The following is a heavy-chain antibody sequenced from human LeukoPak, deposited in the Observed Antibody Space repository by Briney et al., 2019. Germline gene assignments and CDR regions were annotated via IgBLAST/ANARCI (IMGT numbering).Heavy chain of an antibody. D-gene: IGHD3-10*01. J-gene: IGHJ5*01. CDR1: GTYISRHY. V-gene: IGHV4-4*09. CDR2: ISTTGST. Sequence: SETLSLTCTVSGTYISRHYWSWLRQSAGLGLEWLGYISTTGSTTYNPSLEGRATMSEDTSQNQLSLTLSSVTAADTAVYFCARQDGLWVGDLGGWFDFWGQGIQVTVSS. CDR3: ARQDGLWVGDLGGWFDF.